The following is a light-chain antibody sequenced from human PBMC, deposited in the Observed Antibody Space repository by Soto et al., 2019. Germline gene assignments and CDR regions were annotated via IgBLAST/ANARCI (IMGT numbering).Light chain of an antibody. CDR1: QSVSGN. CDR3: QQYNKWPPWT. CDR2: GAS. J-gene: IGKJ1*01. Sequence: EIVMTQSPATLSVSPGERATLSCRASQSVSGNLAWYQQKPGQAPRLLIYGASTRATGIPARFSGSGSGTEFSLTISSLQSEDFAVYYCQQYNKWPPWTFGQGTKVEIK. V-gene: IGKV3-15*01.